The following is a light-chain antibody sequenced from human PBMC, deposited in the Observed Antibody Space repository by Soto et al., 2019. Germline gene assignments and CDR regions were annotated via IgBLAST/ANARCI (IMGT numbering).Light chain of an antibody. V-gene: IGKV3-15*01. CDR2: GAS. Sequence: EIVMTQSPATLSVSPGERATLSCRASQSVGTMVAWYQQQVGRTPRLLIYGASSRATGIPARFSGSGSGTDFTLTISSLQSEDFAVYFCRQYNNWLWTFGQGTKVDIK. J-gene: IGKJ1*01. CDR3: RQYNNWLWT. CDR1: QSVGTM.